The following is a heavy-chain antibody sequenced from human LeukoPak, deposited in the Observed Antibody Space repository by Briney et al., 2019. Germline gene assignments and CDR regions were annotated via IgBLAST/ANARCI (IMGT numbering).Heavy chain of an antibody. Sequence: SETLSLTCSVSGVSMHSHCLNWLRQPPGKGLEWIGFISGSGSTNYNPSLMSRVTMSLETSKRQFSLKLRSVTAADTAVYYCVVSPNQDFYDYWGQGTLVTVSS. CDR3: VVSPNQDFYDY. CDR1: GVSMHSHC. CDR2: ISGSGST. V-gene: IGHV4-4*09. J-gene: IGHJ4*02.